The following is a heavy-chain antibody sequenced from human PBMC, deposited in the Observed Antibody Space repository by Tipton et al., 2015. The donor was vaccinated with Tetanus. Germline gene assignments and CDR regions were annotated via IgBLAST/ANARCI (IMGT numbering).Heavy chain of an antibody. V-gene: IGHV4-59*01. CDR3: ASTVGHSGGYYYYYGMDV. D-gene: IGHD3-16*01. J-gene: IGHJ6*02. CDR1: GGSINRYY. Sequence: SGGSINRYYWSWIRQSPGKGLEWIGYIYYIGSTNYNPSLKSRVTISVDTSKNQFSLKLSSVTAADTAVYYCASTVGHSGGYYYYYGMDVWGQGTTVTVSS. CDR2: IYYIGST.